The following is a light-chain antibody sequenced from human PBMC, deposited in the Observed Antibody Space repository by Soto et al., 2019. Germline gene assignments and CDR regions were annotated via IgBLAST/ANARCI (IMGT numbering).Light chain of an antibody. Sequence: QSALTQPPSASGSPRQSVTISCTGTSSDVGGYNYVSWYQQHPGKAPRLMIYEVTKRPSGVPDRFSGSKSGNTASLSVSGLQAEDEADYYCSSNAGSNKMVFGGGTKLTVL. CDR1: SSDVGGYNY. V-gene: IGLV2-8*01. J-gene: IGLJ3*02. CDR3: SSNAGSNKMV. CDR2: EVT.